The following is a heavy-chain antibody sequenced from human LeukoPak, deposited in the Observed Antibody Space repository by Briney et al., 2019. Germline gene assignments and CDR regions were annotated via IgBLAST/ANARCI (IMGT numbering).Heavy chain of an antibody. CDR2: INSDGSST. CDR3: ARVLAQYCSGGSCSTDY. CDR1: GFTFSSYW. Sequence: PGGSLRLSCAASGFTFSSYWMHWVRQAPGKGLVWVSRINSDGSSTSYADSVKGRFTISRDNAKNSLYLQMNSLRAEDTAVYYCARVLAQYCSGGSCSTDYWGQGTLVTVSS. D-gene: IGHD2-15*01. V-gene: IGHV3-74*01. J-gene: IGHJ4*02.